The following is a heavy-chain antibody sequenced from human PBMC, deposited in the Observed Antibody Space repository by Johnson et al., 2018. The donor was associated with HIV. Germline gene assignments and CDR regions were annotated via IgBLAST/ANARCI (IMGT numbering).Heavy chain of an antibody. Sequence: QVQLVESGGGLVKPGGSLRLSCAASGFTFSDYYMSWIRQAPGKGLEWVSYISSSGSPINYADSVKGRFTISRDNAKNSLYLQMNSLRAEDTALYYCARVLCSGGSCYSDAFDIWGQGTMVTVSS. D-gene: IGHD2-15*01. CDR3: ARVLCSGGSCYSDAFDI. V-gene: IGHV3-11*01. J-gene: IGHJ3*02. CDR1: GFTFSDYY. CDR2: ISSSGSPI.